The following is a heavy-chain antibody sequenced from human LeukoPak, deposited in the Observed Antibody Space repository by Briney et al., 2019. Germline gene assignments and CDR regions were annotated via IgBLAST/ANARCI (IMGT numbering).Heavy chain of an antibody. V-gene: IGHV4-4*07. CDR1: RGSISSYY. CDR2: IHTSGST. J-gene: IGHJ3*02. CDR3: ARQRDDAFDI. Sequence: SETLSLTCTVSRGSISSYYWNWIRRPAGKGLEWIGRIHTSGSTNYSPSLKSRVTMSVDTSKNQFSLSLTSVTAAETAVYYCARQRDDAFDIWGQGTMVTASS.